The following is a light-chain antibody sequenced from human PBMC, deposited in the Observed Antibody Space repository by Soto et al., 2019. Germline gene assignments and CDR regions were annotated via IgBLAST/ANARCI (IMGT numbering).Light chain of an antibody. Sequence: DIQMTQSPSSLAASVGDRVTITCRASQIISSYLHWYQQKPGKAPKLLIYAASSLQSGVPSRFSGSGSVTDFTRTISILQAEDFATYYCYQCSSTPNPFGQGTPLDI. CDR1: QIISSY. V-gene: IGKV1-39*01. J-gene: IGKJ5*01. CDR3: YQCSSTPNP. CDR2: AAS.